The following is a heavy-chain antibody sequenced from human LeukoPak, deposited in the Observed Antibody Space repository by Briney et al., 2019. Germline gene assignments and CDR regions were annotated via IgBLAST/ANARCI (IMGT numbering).Heavy chain of an antibody. D-gene: IGHD3-22*01. CDR3: ARGGTYYYDSSDEMPRGG. V-gene: IGHV1-46*01. CDR2: INPSGGST. Sequence: ASVKVSCKASGYTFTSYYMHWVRQAPGQEREWMGIINPSGGSTSYAQKFQGRVTMTRDTSTSTVYMELSSLRSEDTAVYYCARGGTYYYDSSDEMPRGGWGQGTLVTVSS. J-gene: IGHJ4*02. CDR1: GYTFTSYY.